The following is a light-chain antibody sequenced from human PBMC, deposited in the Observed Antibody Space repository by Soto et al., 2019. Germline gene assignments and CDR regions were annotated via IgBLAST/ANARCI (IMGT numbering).Light chain of an antibody. J-gene: IGKJ3*01. V-gene: IGKV3-20*01. CDR3: KQYGSSFT. Sequence: EIVLTQSPGTLSLSPGEGATLSCRASQNVNNNYLAWYQQKPGQAPRLLIYGTSSRAAGIPDRFSGSGSGTAFTLPVSRLEPVDFAMYYCKQYGSSFTFGPGTKVDIK. CDR1: QNVNNNY. CDR2: GTS.